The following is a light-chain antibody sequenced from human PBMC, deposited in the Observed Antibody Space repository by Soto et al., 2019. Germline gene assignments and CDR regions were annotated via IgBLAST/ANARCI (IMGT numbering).Light chain of an antibody. CDR1: QGISTF. CDR3: QQVNSYPFT. CDR2: AAS. J-gene: IGKJ5*01. V-gene: IGKV1-9*01. Sequence: DIQLTQSPSFLSASVGDRVTITCRASQGISTFLAWYQQKLGKAPKLLIFAASTLQSGVPSTFSGSGSGTEFTLTISSLQPEEFATYFCQQVNSYPFTFGQGTRLEIK.